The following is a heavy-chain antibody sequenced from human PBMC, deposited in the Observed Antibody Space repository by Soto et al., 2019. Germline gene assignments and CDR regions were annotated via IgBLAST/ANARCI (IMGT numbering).Heavy chain of an antibody. CDR1: GGSVSSYY. J-gene: IGHJ4*02. V-gene: IGHV4-59*02. Sequence: SETLSLTCNVSGGSVSSYYWSWIRQAPGKGLEWIGFVYYNGYSGSTNYNPSLQSRVTISIDTSKNQLSLRLSSVTAADTAMYFCARYKYSSSWLFDYWGQGTLVTVSS. CDR3: ARYKYSSSWLFDY. CDR2: VYYNGYSGST. D-gene: IGHD6-13*01.